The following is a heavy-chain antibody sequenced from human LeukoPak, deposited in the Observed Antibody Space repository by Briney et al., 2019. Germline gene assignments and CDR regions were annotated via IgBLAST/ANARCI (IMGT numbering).Heavy chain of an antibody. J-gene: IGHJ4*02. CDR2: IRTKTNGATA. D-gene: IGHD2-15*01. V-gene: IGHV3-49*03. CDR3: ARLIVVVVAASSYFDS. CDR1: GFTFGEDA. Sequence: GGSLRFSCTASGFTFGEDAMSWFRQAPGKGLEWLGFIRTKTNGATAEYAASVKGRFSISRDDSKSIAYLQMNSLKTEDIAVYYCARLIVVVVAASSYFDSWGQGTRVTVSS.